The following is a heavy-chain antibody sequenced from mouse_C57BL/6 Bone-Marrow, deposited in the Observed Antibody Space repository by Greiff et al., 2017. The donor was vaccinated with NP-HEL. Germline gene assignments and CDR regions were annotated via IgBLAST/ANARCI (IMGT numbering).Heavy chain of an antibody. CDR1: GFTFSSYA. Sequence: EVQLVESGGGLVKPGGSLKLSCAASGFTFSSYAMSWVRQTPEKRLEWVATISDGGSYTYYPDNVKGRFTISRDNAKNNLYLQMSHLKSEDTAMYYCAGSNYEYFDVWGTGTTVTVSS. CDR2: ISDGGSYT. D-gene: IGHD2-5*01. J-gene: IGHJ1*03. CDR3: AGSNYEYFDV. V-gene: IGHV5-4*01.